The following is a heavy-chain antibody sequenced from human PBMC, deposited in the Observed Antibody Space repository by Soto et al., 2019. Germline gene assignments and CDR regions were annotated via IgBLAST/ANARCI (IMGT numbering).Heavy chain of an antibody. CDR2: ISAYNGNT. J-gene: IGHJ5*02. CDR1: GYTFTSYG. Sequence: GASVKVSCKASGYTFTSYGISWVRQAPGQGLEWMGWISAYNGNTNYAQKIQGRVTITTDTSTSTAYMELRSLRSDDTAVYYCARGSSGWISGWFDPWGQGTLVTVSS. D-gene: IGHD6-19*01. V-gene: IGHV1-18*01. CDR3: ARGSSGWISGWFDP.